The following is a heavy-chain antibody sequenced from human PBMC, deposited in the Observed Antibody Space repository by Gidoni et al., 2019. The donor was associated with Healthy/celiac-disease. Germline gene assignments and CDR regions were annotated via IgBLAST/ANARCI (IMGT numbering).Heavy chain of an antibody. V-gene: IGHV3-23*01. CDR1: GFTFSSYA. J-gene: IGHJ2*01. Sequence: EVQLLESGGGLVQPGGSLRLSCAASGFTFSSYAMSWVRQAPGKGLEWVSAISGSGGSTYYADSVKGRFTISRDNSKNTLYLQMNSLRAEDTAVYYCAKVGEYCSSTSCYPSYWYFDLWGRGTLVTVSS. CDR2: ISGSGGST. CDR3: AKVGEYCSSTSCYPSYWYFDL. D-gene: IGHD2-2*01.